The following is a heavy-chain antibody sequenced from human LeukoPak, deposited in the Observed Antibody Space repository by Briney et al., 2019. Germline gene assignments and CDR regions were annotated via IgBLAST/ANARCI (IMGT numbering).Heavy chain of an antibody. CDR2: IRSKAYGGTT. CDR1: GFTFSIAW. J-gene: IGHJ4*02. Sequence: SGGSLRLSCAPSGFTFSIAWTSWVRQAPGKGLEWVGFIRSKAYGGTTEYAASVKGRFTISRDDSKSIAYLQMNSLKTEDTAVYYCEGVGYRGPLVYWGQGTLVTVSS. CDR3: EGVGYRGPLVY. V-gene: IGHV3-49*04. D-gene: IGHD3-16*02.